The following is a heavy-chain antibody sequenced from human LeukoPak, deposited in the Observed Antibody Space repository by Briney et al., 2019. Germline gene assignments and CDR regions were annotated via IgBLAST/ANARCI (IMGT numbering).Heavy chain of an antibody. CDR1: GYTLTELS. V-gene: IGHV1-24*01. Sequence: ASVKVSCKVSGYTLTELSMHWVRQAPGKGLEWMGGFDPEDGETIYAQKFQGRVTMTEDTSTDTAYMELSSLRSEDTAVYYCATGIASLYGMDVWGQGTTVTVSS. CDR3: ATGIASLYGMDV. J-gene: IGHJ6*02. CDR2: FDPEDGET. D-gene: IGHD1-26*01.